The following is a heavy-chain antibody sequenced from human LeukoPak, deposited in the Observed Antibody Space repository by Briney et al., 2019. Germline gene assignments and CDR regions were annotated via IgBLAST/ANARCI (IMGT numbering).Heavy chain of an antibody. CDR1: GGSISSYY. Sequence: SETLSLTCTVSGGSISSYYWSWIRQPAGKGLEWIGRIYPSGNTNYNPSLKSRVTMSVDTSKNQFSLKLSSVTAADTAVHYCARDVGDYGGNWRLDYWGQGTLVTVSS. J-gene: IGHJ4*02. CDR2: IYPSGNT. V-gene: IGHV4-4*07. CDR3: ARDVGDYGGNWRLDY. D-gene: IGHD4-17*01.